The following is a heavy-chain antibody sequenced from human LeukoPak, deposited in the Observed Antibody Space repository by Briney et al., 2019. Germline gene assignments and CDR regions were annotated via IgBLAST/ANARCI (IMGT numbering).Heavy chain of an antibody. D-gene: IGHD3-9*01. CDR1: GFTVSSNY. V-gene: IGHV3-66*01. J-gene: IGHJ3*02. CDR3: ARGANVLRYFDWSYDAFDI. CDR2: IYSGGST. Sequence: GGSLRLSCAASGFTVSSNYMSWVRQAPGKGLEWVSVIYSGGSTYYADSVKGRFTISRDNSKNTLYLQMNSLRAEDTAVYYCARGANVLRYFDWSYDAFDIWGQGTMVTVSS.